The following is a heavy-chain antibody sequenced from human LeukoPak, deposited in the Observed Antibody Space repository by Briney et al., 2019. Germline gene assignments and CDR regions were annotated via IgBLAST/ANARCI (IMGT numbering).Heavy chain of an antibody. CDR2: IYYSRST. J-gene: IGHJ4*02. CDR1: GGSVSGTNYY. Sequence: SETLSLTCSVSGGSVSGTNYYWAWIRQPPEKGLEWIGTIYYSRSTYYNVSLKSRVTISVDTSKNQFSLNLNSVTAADTAVYYCARLRSPGDFDYWGQGTLVTVSS. V-gene: IGHV4-39*07. D-gene: IGHD1-26*01. CDR3: ARLRSPGDFDY.